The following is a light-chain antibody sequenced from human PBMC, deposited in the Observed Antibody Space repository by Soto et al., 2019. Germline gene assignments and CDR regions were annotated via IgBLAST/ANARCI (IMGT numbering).Light chain of an antibody. V-gene: IGKV3-20*01. Sequence: EIVLTQSPDTLSLSPGERATLSCRASQIVSGNYLAWYQQKPGQAPRLLIYGASNRVTGIPNRFSGSGSGTDFTLTISRLEPEDVAVYYCHKYCVAITRGGGTKVEIK. CDR1: QIVSGNY. CDR2: GAS. J-gene: IGKJ4*01. CDR3: HKYCVAIT.